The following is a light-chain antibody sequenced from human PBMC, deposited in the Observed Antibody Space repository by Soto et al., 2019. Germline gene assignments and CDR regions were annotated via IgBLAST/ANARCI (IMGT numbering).Light chain of an antibody. J-gene: IGKJ5*01. CDR2: KVS. V-gene: IGKV2-30*02. CDR3: MQGTHWPIT. Sequence: DVVMTQSPLSLPVTLGPPASMCCTPNQSLVHSDGIAYFSWFQQRPGRSPRRLIYKVSNRDSGVPARFSGSGSGTDFALKISRVEAEDVGVYYCMQGTHWPITFGQGTRLEIK. CDR1: QSLVHSDGIAY.